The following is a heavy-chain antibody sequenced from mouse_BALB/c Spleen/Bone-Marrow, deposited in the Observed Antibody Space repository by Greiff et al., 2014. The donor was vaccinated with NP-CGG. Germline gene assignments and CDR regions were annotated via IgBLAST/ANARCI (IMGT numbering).Heavy chain of an antibody. CDR3: ARMITTRGFDY. CDR1: GYTFTRYW. V-gene: IGHV1S81*02. CDR2: LNPSNGHA. J-gene: IGHJ2*01. Sequence: VQLQQSGAELLKPGTSVKLSCKASGYTFTRYWMHWVKQRPGQGLEWIGELNPSNGHANYNGKFKNKATVTVDKSSSTAYMQLSSPTSEDSAVYYCARMITTRGFDYWGRGTTLTVSS. D-gene: IGHD2-4*01.